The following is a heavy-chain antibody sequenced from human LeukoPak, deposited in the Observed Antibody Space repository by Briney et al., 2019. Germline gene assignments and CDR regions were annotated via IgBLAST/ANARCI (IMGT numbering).Heavy chain of an antibody. CDR1: GFTFSAYA. CDR3: AKDRTAGDET. D-gene: IGHD7-27*01. V-gene: IGHV3-23*01. Sequence: PGGSLRLSCAASGFTFSAYAMSWVRQSPGKGLEWVSGISGSGGSTYYADSVKGRFTISRDNSKNTLDLQMNSLRAEDTAGYYCAKDRTAGDETWGQGTLVTVSS. J-gene: IGHJ5*02. CDR2: ISGSGGST.